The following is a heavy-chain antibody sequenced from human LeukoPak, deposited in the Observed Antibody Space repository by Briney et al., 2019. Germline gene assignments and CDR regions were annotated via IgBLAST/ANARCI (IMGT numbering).Heavy chain of an antibody. V-gene: IGHV4-4*07. CDR3: ARLPGRLRYFDWLLSGFDY. D-gene: IGHD3-9*01. J-gene: IGHJ4*02. CDR2: IYTSGSA. Sequence: SETLSLTCPVSAGSISNYCWSWIRQPAGKGLEWIGRIYTSGSASYSPSLKSRVTMSVDTSKNQFSLRLSSVTAADTAVYYCARLPGRLRYFDWLLSGFDYWGQGTLVTVSS. CDR1: AGSISNYC.